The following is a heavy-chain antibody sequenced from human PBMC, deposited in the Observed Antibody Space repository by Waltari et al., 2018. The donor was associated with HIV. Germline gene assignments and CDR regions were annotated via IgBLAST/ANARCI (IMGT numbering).Heavy chain of an antibody. CDR1: GFTFSSYA. V-gene: IGHV3-23*01. CDR3: AHWGGGGYGVVTAIRSYYYGMDV. D-gene: IGHD2-21*02. J-gene: IGHJ6*02. Sequence: EVQLLESGGGLVQPGGSLRLSCAASGFTFSSYAMSWVRQAPGKGLEWVSAMSGSGGSKHHAGPVEGRFPIARDNTKNKLDLQMNSLRAEDRGVYYGAHWGGGGYGVVTAIRSYYYGMDVWGQGTTVTVSS. CDR2: MSGSGGSK.